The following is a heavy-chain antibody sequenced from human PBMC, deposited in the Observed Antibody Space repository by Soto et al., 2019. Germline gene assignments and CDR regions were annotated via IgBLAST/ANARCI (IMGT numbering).Heavy chain of an antibody. CDR3: ATEYYYGSGSYFDY. CDR2: IIPIFGTA. D-gene: IGHD3-10*01. Sequence: SVKVSCKASGGTFSSYAISWVRQAPGQGLEWMGGIIPIFGTANYAQKFQGRVTITADESTSTAYMELSSLRSEDTAVYYCATEYYYGSGSYFDYWGQGTLVTVSS. CDR1: GGTFSSYA. J-gene: IGHJ4*02. V-gene: IGHV1-69*13.